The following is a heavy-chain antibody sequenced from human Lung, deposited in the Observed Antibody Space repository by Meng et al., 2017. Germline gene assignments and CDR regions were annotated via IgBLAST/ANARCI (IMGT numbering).Heavy chain of an antibody. J-gene: IGHJ4*02. Sequence: EVQLVESGGGLVKPGGDRRRSCAASGFTFSSYSMNWVRQAPGKGREWVSSISSSSTYADSVKGRFTISRDNAKNSLYLQMDSLRAEDTAVYYCARGRVVVAATPSDYWGQGTLVTVSS. CDR1: GFTFSSYS. CDR2: ISSSST. D-gene: IGHD2-15*01. CDR3: ARGRVVVAATPSDY. V-gene: IGHV3-21*01.